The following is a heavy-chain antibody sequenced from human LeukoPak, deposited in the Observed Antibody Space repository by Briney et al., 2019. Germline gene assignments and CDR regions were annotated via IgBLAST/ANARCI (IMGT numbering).Heavy chain of an antibody. CDR1: GFIFSTYA. Sequence: PGGSLRLSCATSGFIFSTYALSWVRQAPGKGLEWASSISGSGGSTYHADSVKGRFTISRDNSKNTLYLQMNSLRAEDTAVYYCAKSITMVRGVPDDAFDIWGQGTMVTVSS. V-gene: IGHV3-23*01. J-gene: IGHJ3*02. CDR3: AKSITMVRGVPDDAFDI. D-gene: IGHD3-10*01. CDR2: ISGSGGST.